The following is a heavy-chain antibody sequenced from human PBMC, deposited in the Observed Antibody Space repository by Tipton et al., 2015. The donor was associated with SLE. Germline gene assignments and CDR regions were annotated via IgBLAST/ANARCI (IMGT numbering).Heavy chain of an antibody. CDR1: GFALRNYG. CDR2: VSGSGAGT. J-gene: IGHJ2*01. Sequence: SLRLSCAASGFALRNYGMSWVRQVPGKGLEWVSGVSGSGAGTYYADSVKGRFTISRDNSKNTLYLQMSSLRVEDTAVYYCAKDGWYFDVWGRGTLVTVSS. V-gene: IGHV3-23*01. CDR3: AKDGWYFDV.